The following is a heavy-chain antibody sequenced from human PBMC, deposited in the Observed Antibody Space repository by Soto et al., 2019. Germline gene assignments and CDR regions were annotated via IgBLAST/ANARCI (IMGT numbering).Heavy chain of an antibody. D-gene: IGHD3-22*01. CDR1: GYTFTGYY. CDR2: IKPNSGGT. V-gene: IGHV1-2*04. Sequence: GPSVKVSCKASGYTFTGYYMHWVRQAPGQGLEWMGWIKPNSGGTNYAQKFQGWVTMTRDTSISTAYMELSRLRSDDTAVYYCARGDTYYYDSSGYRTEFYFDYWGQGTLVTVSS. CDR3: ARGDTYYYDSSGYRTEFYFDY. J-gene: IGHJ4*02.